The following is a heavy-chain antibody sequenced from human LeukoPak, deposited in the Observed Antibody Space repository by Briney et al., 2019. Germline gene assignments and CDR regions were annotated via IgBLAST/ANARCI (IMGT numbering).Heavy chain of an antibody. Sequence: PGGSLRLSCVASGFNFNMFWMGWVRQAPGKGLEGVGNIKLDGSVKFYVDLVSDRFAVFRDNARNSLYLQMNSLRVEDTAVYYCARLTWVVSSDVSQTGVEYVSRTGFEYWGQGALVTVST. CDR3: ARLTWVVSSDVSQTGVEYVSRTGFEY. J-gene: IGHJ4*02. CDR1: GFNFNMFW. D-gene: IGHD7-27*01. V-gene: IGHV3-7*01. CDR2: IKLDGSVK.